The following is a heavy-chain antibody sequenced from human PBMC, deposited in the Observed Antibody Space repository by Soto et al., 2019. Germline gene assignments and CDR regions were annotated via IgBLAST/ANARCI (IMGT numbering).Heavy chain of an antibody. V-gene: IGHV3-7*01. CDR2: IKQDGSEK. J-gene: IGHJ5*02. Sequence: GGSLRLSCAASGFTFSNYWMTWVRQAPGKGLEWVASIKQDGSEKYYVDSVKGRFTISRDNAKNSLYLQMNSLRAEDTAVYYCARDERYYYGSGSLNWFDPWGQGTLVTVSS. CDR1: GFTFSNYW. D-gene: IGHD3-10*01. CDR3: ARDERYYYGSGSLNWFDP.